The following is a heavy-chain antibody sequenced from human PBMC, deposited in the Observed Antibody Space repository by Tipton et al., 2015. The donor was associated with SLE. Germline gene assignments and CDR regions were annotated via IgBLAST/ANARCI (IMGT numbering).Heavy chain of an antibody. J-gene: IGHJ3*02. CDR2: IYYSGST. CDR3: ARGSDRSGYFGAFDI. CDR1: GGSISSYY. D-gene: IGHD3-22*01. Sequence: TLSLTCTVSGGSISSYYWSWIRQPPGKGLEWIGYIYYSGSTYYNPSLKSRVTISRDTSKNHFSLNLNSVTAADTAVYYCARGSDRSGYFGAFDIWGQGATVTVSS. V-gene: IGHV4-59*01.